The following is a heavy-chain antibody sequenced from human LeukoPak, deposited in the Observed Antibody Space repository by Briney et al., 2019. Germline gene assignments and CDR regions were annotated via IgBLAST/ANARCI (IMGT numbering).Heavy chain of an antibody. CDR3: AKDGYDSSGYYS. Sequence: GGSLRLSCAASGFTFSDYYMSWIRQAPGKGLEWVSAISGSGGSTYYADSVKGRFTISRDNSKNTLYLQMNSLRAEDTAVYYCAKDGYDSSGYYSWGQGTLVTVSS. J-gene: IGHJ5*02. CDR1: GFTFSDYY. D-gene: IGHD3-22*01. CDR2: ISGSGGST. V-gene: IGHV3-23*01.